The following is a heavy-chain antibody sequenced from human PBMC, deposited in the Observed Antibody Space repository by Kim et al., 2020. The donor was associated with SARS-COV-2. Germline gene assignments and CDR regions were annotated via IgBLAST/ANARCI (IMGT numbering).Heavy chain of an antibody. CDR3: ARVSFSMIVVY. D-gene: IGHD3-22*01. CDR2: T. Sequence: TYYNPSLKSRVTISVDTSKNQFSLKLSSVTAADTAVYYCARVSFSMIVVYWGQGTLVTVSS. V-gene: IGHV4-31*02. J-gene: IGHJ4*02.